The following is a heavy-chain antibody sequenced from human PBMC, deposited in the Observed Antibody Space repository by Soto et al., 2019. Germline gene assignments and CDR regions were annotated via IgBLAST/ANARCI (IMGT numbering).Heavy chain of an antibody. Sequence: PGGSLRLSCAASGFTFSSYAMSWVRQAPGKGLEWVSAISGSGGSTYYADSVKGRFTISRDNSKNTLYLQMNSLRAEDTAVYYCAKSPGYCSSTSCPWYFDYWGQGTLVTVSS. CDR1: GFTFSSYA. D-gene: IGHD2-2*03. V-gene: IGHV3-23*01. J-gene: IGHJ4*02. CDR3: AKSPGYCSSTSCPWYFDY. CDR2: ISGSGGST.